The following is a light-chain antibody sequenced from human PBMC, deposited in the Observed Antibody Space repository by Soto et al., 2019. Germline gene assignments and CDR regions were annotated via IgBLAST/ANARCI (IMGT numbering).Light chain of an antibody. CDR3: SSYTGSTNLV. J-gene: IGLJ2*01. CDR1: SNDIGGYKY. CDR2: EVS. V-gene: IGLV2-8*01. Sequence: QSALTQPPSASGSPGQSVTISCTGTSNDIGGYKYVSWYQQHPGKAPKLMLYEVSKRPSGVADRFSGSKSGNTASLTVSGLQAEDEADYYCSSYTGSTNLVFGGGTKLTVL.